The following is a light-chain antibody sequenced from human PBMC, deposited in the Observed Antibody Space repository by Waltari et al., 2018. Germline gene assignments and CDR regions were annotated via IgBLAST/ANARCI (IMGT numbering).Light chain of an antibody. J-gene: IGKJ4*01. CDR3: LQHDDFPLT. Sequence: TTLTQSPAFVSATPGDTVTIFCKASRDIDDDMNWFQQRAGESPLFIIQEASTFVPGVSRRFSGSGYGTDFTLTITNIGSEDAAYYFCLQHDDFPLTFGGGTKVEI. CDR1: RDIDDD. V-gene: IGKV5-2*01. CDR2: EAS.